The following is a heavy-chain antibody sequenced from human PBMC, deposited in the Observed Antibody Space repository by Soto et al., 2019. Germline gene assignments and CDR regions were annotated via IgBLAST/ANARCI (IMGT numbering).Heavy chain of an antibody. CDR3: ARVHVMVVAGSTFDY. Sequence: SETLSLTCLVSGYSVTSDSYWAWIRQSPGKGLEWIVSMYHGGTTFYNPSLKSRVTMSMDTSKNQFSLKPRSVTAADTAIYYCARVHVMVVAGSTFDYCGQRIPVTVSS. J-gene: IGHJ4*02. V-gene: IGHV4-38-2*01. D-gene: IGHD2-15*01. CDR1: GYSVTSDSY. CDR2: MYHGGTT.